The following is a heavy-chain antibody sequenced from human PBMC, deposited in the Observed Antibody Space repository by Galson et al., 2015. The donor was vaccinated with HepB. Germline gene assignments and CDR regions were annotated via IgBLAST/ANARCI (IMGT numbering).Heavy chain of an antibody. Sequence: ETLSLTCSVSGASISSYYWSWIRQPAGKGLEWIGHIYTSGSTNYNPSLKSRVTMSVDTSKNQFSLKLSSVTAADTAVYYCARDLVEWELRQAFDIWGQGTMVTVSS. CDR2: IYTSGST. J-gene: IGHJ3*02. CDR1: GASISSYY. V-gene: IGHV4-4*07. CDR3: ARDLVEWELRQAFDI. D-gene: IGHD1-26*01.